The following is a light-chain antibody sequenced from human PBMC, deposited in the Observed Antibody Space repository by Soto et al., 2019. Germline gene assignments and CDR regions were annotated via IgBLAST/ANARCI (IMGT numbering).Light chain of an antibody. CDR1: QSVSSN. J-gene: IGKJ1*01. CDR3: QRYYNWPRT. CDR2: GAS. V-gene: IGKV3-15*01. Sequence: EIMMTQSPATLSVSPGERATLSCRASQSVSSNLAWYQQKPGQAPRLLIYGASTRATGIPARFSGSGSGTEFTLTINSLQPEDFAVYYCQRYYNWPRTFCQGTMVDI.